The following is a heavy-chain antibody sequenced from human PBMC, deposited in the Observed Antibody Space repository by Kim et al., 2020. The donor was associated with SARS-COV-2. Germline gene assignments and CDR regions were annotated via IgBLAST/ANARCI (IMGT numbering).Heavy chain of an antibody. CDR2: IIPIFGTA. CDR1: GGTFSSYA. D-gene: IGHD3-10*01. J-gene: IGHJ4*02. Sequence: SVKVSCKASGGTFSSYAISWVRQAPGQGLEWMGGIIPIFGTANYAQKFQGRVTITADESTSTAYMELSSLRSEDTAVYYCAVGSRLWFGESNFDYWGQGTLVTVSS. CDR3: AVGSRLWFGESNFDY. V-gene: IGHV1-69*13.